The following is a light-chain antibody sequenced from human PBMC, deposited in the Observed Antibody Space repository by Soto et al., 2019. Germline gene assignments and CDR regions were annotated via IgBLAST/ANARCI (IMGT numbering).Light chain of an antibody. J-gene: IGLJ3*02. V-gene: IGLV2-23*02. CDR2: EVN. CDR1: SSDTGRYNL. CDR3: CSYAASSTGV. Sequence: QSVLTQPASVSGSPGQSITISCTGTSSDTGRYNLVSWYQHHPGKAPKLMIYEVNNRPSGVSDRFSGSKSGNTASLTISGLQAEDEADYYCCSYAASSTGVFGGGTQLTVL.